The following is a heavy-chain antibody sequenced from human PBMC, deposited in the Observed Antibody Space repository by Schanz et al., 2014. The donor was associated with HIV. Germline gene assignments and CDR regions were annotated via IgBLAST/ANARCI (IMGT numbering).Heavy chain of an antibody. CDR2: ISESGGRS. D-gene: IGHD3-10*01. CDR3: GTYNYGSGHDF. Sequence: EVQLLDSGGGLVQPGGSLRLSCVASGFTFNNYAMTWVRQAPGKGLEWVSSISESGGRSYYADSVNGRFTISRDNSKNTLYLQMNSLRAEDAAIYHCGTYNYGSGHDFWGQGTLVTVSP. CDR1: GFTFNNYA. J-gene: IGHJ4*02. V-gene: IGHV3-23*01.